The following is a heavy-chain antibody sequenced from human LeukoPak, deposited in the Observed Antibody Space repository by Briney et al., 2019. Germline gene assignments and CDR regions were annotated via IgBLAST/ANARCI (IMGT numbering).Heavy chain of an antibody. CDR3: AKVTHINQDAFDI. Sequence: QTGGSLRLSCAASGFTFSSYAMSWVRQAPGKGLEWVSAISGSGGSTHYADSVKGRFTISRDNSKNTLYLQMNSLRAEDTAVYYCAKVTHINQDAFDIWGQGTMVTVSS. CDR1: GFTFSSYA. D-gene: IGHD1-14*01. V-gene: IGHV3-23*01. J-gene: IGHJ3*02. CDR2: ISGSGGST.